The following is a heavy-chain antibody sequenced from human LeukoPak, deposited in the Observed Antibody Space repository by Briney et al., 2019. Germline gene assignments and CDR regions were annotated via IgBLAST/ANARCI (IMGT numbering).Heavy chain of an antibody. CDR1: GFTFSDAW. CDR3: TRGSSWSGFGFDY. D-gene: IGHD3-3*01. V-gene: IGHV3-15*01. J-gene: IGHJ4*02. CDR2: LKSKSGGGTT. Sequence: GGSLRPSCAASGFTFSDAWMSWVRQGPGKGLEWVGRLKSKSGGGTTDYAAPVKDRFTISRDDSKNTLYLQMNSLKTEDTAVYYCTRGSSWSGFGFDYWGQGTLVTVSS.